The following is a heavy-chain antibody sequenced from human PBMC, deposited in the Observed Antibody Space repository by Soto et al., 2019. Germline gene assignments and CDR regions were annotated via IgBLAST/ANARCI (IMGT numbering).Heavy chain of an antibody. V-gene: IGHV1-69*12. J-gene: IGHJ6*02. CDR3: AKNPENYYYGMDV. CDR1: GGTFSSYA. CDR2: IIPIFGTA. Sequence: QVQLVQSGAEVKKPGSSVKVSCKASGGTFSSYAISWVRQAPGQGLVWMGGIIPIFGTADYAQKFQGRVTITADESTSTAYVELSSLRSEDTAVYYCAKNPENYYYGMDVWGQGTTVTVSS.